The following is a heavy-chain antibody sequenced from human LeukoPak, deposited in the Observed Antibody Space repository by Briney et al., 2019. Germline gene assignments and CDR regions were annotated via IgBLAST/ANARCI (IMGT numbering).Heavy chain of an antibody. J-gene: IGHJ4*02. V-gene: IGHV3-21*01. CDR3: ARRATTERGHSYGLDY. CDR1: GFTFSSYN. Sequence: GGSLRLSCVVSGFTFSSYNMNWVRQAPGKGMAWVSSIGTINSYIYYADSVTGRFTISRDNAKNSLYLQMNSLRAEDTAVYYCARRATTERGHSYGLDYWGQGTLVTVSS. CDR2: IGTINSYI. D-gene: IGHD5-18*01.